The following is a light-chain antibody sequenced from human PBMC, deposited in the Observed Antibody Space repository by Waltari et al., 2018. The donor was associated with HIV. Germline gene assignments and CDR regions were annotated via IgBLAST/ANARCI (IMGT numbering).Light chain of an antibody. CDR2: DAS. Sequence: DIQMTQSPSSLSASLEDRVIITCQASQHITNYLNWYQHKPGKAPKLLIYDASNLESGVPSRFSGSGSGTHFSFTISSLQPEDIAGYFCQQYMNVPYTFGQGTKLEIK. V-gene: IGKV1-33*01. CDR3: QQYMNVPYT. J-gene: IGKJ2*01. CDR1: QHITNY.